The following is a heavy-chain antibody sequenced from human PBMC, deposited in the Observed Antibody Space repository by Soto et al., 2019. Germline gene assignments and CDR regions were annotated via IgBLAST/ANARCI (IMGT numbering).Heavy chain of an antibody. CDR3: AREGPLLWFGESFPGGAFDI. CDR2: INPSGGST. D-gene: IGHD3-10*01. CDR1: GYTFTSYY. Sequence: ASVKVSCKASGYTFTSYYMHCVRQSPGQGLEWMGIINPSGGSTSYAKKFQGRVTMTRDTSTSTVYMELSSLRSEDTAGYYCAREGPLLWFGESFPGGAFDIWG. J-gene: IGHJ3*02. V-gene: IGHV1-46*01.